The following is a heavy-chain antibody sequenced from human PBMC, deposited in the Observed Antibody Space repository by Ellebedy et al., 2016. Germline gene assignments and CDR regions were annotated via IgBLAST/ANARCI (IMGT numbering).Heavy chain of an antibody. V-gene: IGHV3-53*05. D-gene: IGHD2-15*01. CDR1: GFSFSKYW. CDR3: ARGVGSGWFDP. Sequence: GGSLRLSCAASGFSFSKYWMHWVRQAPGKGLEWVSAIFSDGNTYYADSVKGRFTISRDNSKNTLYLQMNSLRAEDTAVYYCARGVGSGWFDPWGQGTLVTVSS. CDR2: IFSDGNT. J-gene: IGHJ5*02.